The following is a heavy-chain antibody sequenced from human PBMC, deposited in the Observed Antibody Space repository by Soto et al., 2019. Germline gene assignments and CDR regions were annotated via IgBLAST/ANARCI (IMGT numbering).Heavy chain of an antibody. CDR1: GYTFTSYY. CDR3: ARDHSLWFGELLYYFDY. D-gene: IGHD3-10*01. V-gene: IGHV1-46*01. Sequence: ASVKVSCKASGYTFTSYYMHWVRQAPGQGLEWMGIINPSGGSTSYAQKFQGRVTMTRDTSTSTVYMELSSLRSEDTAVYYCARDHSLWFGELLYYFDYWGQGTLVTSPQ. J-gene: IGHJ4*02. CDR2: INPSGGST.